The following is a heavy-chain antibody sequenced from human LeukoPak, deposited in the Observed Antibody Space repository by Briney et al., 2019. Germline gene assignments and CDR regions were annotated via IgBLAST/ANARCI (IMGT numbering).Heavy chain of an antibody. V-gene: IGHV1-69*04. CDR3: ARAPSYRGVYYFDY. CDR2: IIPILGIA. Sequence: SVKVSCKASGGTFSSYAISWVRQAPGQGLEWMGRIIPILGIANYAQKSQGRVTITADKSTSTAYMELSSLRSEDTAVYYCARAPSYRGVYYFDYWGQGTLVTVSS. D-gene: IGHD1-26*01. CDR1: GGTFSSYA. J-gene: IGHJ4*02.